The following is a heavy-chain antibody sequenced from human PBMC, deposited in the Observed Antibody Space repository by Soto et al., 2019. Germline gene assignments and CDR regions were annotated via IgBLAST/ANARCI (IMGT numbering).Heavy chain of an antibody. CDR1: GYTFTSYG. CDR3: ANGRLLSLVEYYDY. D-gene: IGHD2-8*02. V-gene: IGHV1-18*01. Sequence: QVQLVQSGPEVKKPGASVKVSCKASGYTFTSYGICWVRQAPGQGLEWMGWIDTSNDDTTYAQDFKGRITLTTDTSTSTVYMELRSLRSDDTAVYYCANGRLLSLVEYYDYWGQGTLVTVSS. J-gene: IGHJ4*02. CDR2: IDTSNDDT.